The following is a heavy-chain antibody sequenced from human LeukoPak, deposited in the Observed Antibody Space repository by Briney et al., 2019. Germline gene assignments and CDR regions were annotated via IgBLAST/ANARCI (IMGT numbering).Heavy chain of an antibody. J-gene: IGHJ3*02. V-gene: IGHV4-59*01. CDR2: IYYSGST. D-gene: IGHD5-12*01. Sequence: KPSETLSLTCTVSGGSISSYYWSWIRQPPGKGLEWIGYIYYSGSTNYNPSLKSRVTISVDTSKNQFSLKLSSVTAADTAVYYCARDSSGYTGYEGAFDIWGQGTMVIVSS. CDR1: GGSISSYY. CDR3: ARDSSGYTGYEGAFDI.